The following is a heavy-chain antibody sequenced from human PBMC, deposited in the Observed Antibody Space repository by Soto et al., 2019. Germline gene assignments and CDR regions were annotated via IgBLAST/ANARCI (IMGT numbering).Heavy chain of an antibody. CDR1: GGSISSGDGY. Sequence: SETLSLTCTVSGGSISSGDGYWSWIRQPPGKGLEWIGYIYYSGSTYYNPSLKSRVTISVDTSKNQFSLKVNSVTAADTAVYYCARESYYGSGATVVAYWGQGPLVPVSP. CDR2: IYYSGST. D-gene: IGHD3-10*01. V-gene: IGHV4-30-4*02. J-gene: IGHJ4*02. CDR3: ARESYYGSGATVVAY.